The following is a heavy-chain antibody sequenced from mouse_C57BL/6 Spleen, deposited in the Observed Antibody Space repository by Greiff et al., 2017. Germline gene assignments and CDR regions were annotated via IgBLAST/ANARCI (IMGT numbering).Heavy chain of an antibody. J-gene: IGHJ1*03. D-gene: IGHD1-1*01. Sequence: VQLKESGPGLVKPSQSLSLTCSVTGYSITSGYYWNWIRQFPGNKLEWMGYISYDGSNNYNQSLKNRIPITRDTSKNQFFLKLNSVTTEDTATYYCAREGGYYGSFDVWGTGTTVTVSS. CDR1: GYSITSGYY. CDR2: ISYDGSN. CDR3: AREGGYYGSFDV. V-gene: IGHV3-6*01.